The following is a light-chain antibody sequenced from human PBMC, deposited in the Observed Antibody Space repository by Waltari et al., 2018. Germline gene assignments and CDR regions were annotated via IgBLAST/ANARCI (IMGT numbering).Light chain of an antibody. Sequence: EIVLTQSPDTLSLSPGERATLSCRASQTVRSYLAWYQQKPGQAPRLLIFDASSRAPGIPAKFSGSGSGTDFTLTVSNLEPEDFAVYYCQQRSNWPYTFGQGTRVEIK. CDR1: QTVRSY. CDR3: QQRSNWPYT. CDR2: DAS. J-gene: IGKJ2*01. V-gene: IGKV3-11*01.